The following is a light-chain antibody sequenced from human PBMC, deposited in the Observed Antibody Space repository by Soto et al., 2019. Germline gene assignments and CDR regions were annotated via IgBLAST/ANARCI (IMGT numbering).Light chain of an antibody. CDR2: KAS. Sequence: DIQMPQSPSTLSASVGDRVPITCRASQSISTWLAWYQQKPGKAPKVLIYKASSLESGVTSRFSGRGSWTEFTLTISSLQPDDFATSYCQQYNSYSRTFGQGTKVEIK. J-gene: IGKJ1*01. CDR1: QSISTW. V-gene: IGKV1-5*03. CDR3: QQYNSYSRT.